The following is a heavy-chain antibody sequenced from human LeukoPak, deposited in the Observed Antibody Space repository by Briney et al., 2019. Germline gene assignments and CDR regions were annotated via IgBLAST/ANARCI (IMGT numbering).Heavy chain of an antibody. CDR1: GFTFSNVW. Sequence: GGSLRLSCAASGFTFSNVWMSWVRQAPGRGLEWVSSVDGGGGGTYYADSVKGRFTISRDNSKDTLYLQMNGLRAEDTAVYFCAKQSAGSAAWYSLHYDFWGQGTLVTVSS. D-gene: IGHD6-13*01. J-gene: IGHJ4*02. V-gene: IGHV3-23*01. CDR2: VDGGGGGT. CDR3: AKQSAGSAAWYSLHYDF.